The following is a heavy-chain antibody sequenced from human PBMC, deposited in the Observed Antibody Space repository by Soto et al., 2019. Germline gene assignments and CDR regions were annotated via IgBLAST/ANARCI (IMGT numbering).Heavy chain of an antibody. Sequence: QVQLVQSGAEVKKPGSSVKVSCKASGGTFSTYPIIWVRQAPGQGLEWMGRILPMLDITNSAQRFQGRVTRTADKSTSTAYLELSSLRSEDTAVYYCTLGSWSAETFDIWGRGTMVTVSS. CDR1: GGTFSTYP. D-gene: IGHD6-13*01. J-gene: IGHJ3*02. V-gene: IGHV1-69*02. CDR3: TLGSWSAETFDI. CDR2: ILPMLDIT.